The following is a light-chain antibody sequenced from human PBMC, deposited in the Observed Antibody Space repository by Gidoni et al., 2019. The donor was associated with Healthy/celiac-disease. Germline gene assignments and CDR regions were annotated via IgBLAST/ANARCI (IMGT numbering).Light chain of an antibody. Sequence: DIQMTQSPSTLSASVGDRVTITCRASHSISSWLAWYQQKPGKAPTLLIYKASSFESGVPARFSGSGSGTEFTLTISSLQPDDFAAYYCQQYNSYLYTFXQXTKLEIK. V-gene: IGKV1-5*03. J-gene: IGKJ2*01. CDR1: HSISSW. CDR2: KAS. CDR3: QQYNSYLYT.